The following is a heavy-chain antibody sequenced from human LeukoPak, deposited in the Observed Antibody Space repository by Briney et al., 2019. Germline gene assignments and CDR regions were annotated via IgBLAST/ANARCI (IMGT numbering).Heavy chain of an antibody. D-gene: IGHD5-12*01. CDR3: ARGGERGYSGLKPSDAFDI. V-gene: IGHV1-69*04. CDR2: IIPILGIA. J-gene: IGHJ3*02. CDR1: GGTFSSYA. Sequence: GASVKVSCKASGGTFSSYAISWVRQAPGQGLEWMGRIIPILGIANYAQKFQGRVMITADKSTSTAYMELSSLRSEDTAVYYCARGGERGYSGLKPSDAFDIWGQGTMVTVSS.